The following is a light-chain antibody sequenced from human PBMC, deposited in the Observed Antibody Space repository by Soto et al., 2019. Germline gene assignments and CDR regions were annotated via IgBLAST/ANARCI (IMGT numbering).Light chain of an antibody. CDR2: GAS. J-gene: IGKJ5*01. CDR3: QQYNNWPPIT. CDR1: QSFSSN. V-gene: IGKV3-15*01. Sequence: ETVLTQSPGTLSLSPGERATLSCRASQSFSSNLAWYQQKPGQAPRLLIYGASTRATGIPARFSGSGSGTEFTLTISSLQSEDFAVYYCQQYNNWPPITFGQGTRLEI.